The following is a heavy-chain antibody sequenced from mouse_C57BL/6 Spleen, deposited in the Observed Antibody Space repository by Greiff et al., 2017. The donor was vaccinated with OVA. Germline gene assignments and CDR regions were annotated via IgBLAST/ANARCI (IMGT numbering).Heavy chain of an antibody. V-gene: IGHV1-82*01. J-gene: IGHJ4*01. CDR3: ARGHYFYYAMDY. CDR2: IYPGDGDT. Sequence: VKLQESGPELVKPGASVKISCKASGYAFSSSWMNWVKQRPGKGLEWIGRIYPGDGDTNYNGKFKGKATLTADKSSSTAYMQLSSLTSEDSAVYFCARGHYFYYAMDYWGQGTSVTVSS. CDR1: GYAFSSSW. D-gene: IGHD1-1*01.